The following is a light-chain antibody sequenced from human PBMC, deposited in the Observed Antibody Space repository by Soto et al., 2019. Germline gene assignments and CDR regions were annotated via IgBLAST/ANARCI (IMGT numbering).Light chain of an antibody. CDR1: SSNIGAGYD. CDR2: GDI. CDR3: QSYDSRLTAYV. Sequence: QSVLTQPPSVSGTPGQRVTISCTGTSSNIGAGYDVHWYQHLPGTAPNLLIYGDINRASGVPDRFSGAKSGSSASLAIIGRHAEDEADYYCQSYDSRLTAYVFGTGTKLTVL. V-gene: IGLV1-40*01. J-gene: IGLJ1*01.